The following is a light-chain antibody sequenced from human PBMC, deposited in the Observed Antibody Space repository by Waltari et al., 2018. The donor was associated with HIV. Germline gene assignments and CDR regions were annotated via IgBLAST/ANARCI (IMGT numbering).Light chain of an antibody. J-gene: IGLJ2*01. CDR3: ATWDDSLSVVV. CDR1: SSNIGSNY. Sequence: QSVLTQPPSASGTPGQRVTISCSGSSSNIGSNYVYWYQQPPGTAPKLLIYRNNQRPSGVPDRFSGSKSGTSASRAISGLRSEDEADYYCATWDDSLSVVVFGGGTKLTVL. CDR2: RNN. V-gene: IGLV1-47*01.